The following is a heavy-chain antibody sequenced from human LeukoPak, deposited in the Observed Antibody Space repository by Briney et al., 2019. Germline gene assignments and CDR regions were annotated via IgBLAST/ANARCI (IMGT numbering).Heavy chain of an antibody. CDR3: ITPLPYSAQ. Sequence: PGGSLRLSCAASGLTFSNAYMNWVRQAPGKGLEWVGRIKPKTDGETTEYAVPVKGRFSISRDDSKNMLYLQMNSLKTEDTAAYYRITPLPYSAQGGQGTLVTVSS. D-gene: IGHD2-21*01. J-gene: IGHJ4*02. V-gene: IGHV3-15*07. CDR2: IKPKTDGETT. CDR1: GLTFSNAY.